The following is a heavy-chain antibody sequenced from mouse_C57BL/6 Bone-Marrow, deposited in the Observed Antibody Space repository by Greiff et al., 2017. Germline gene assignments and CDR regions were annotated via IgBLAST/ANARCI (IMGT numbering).Heavy chain of an antibody. V-gene: IGHV1-81*01. CDR3: ARPITTVVATPFAY. CDR2: IYPSSGNT. D-gene: IGHD1-1*01. Sequence: QVQLQQSGAELARPGASVKLSCKASGYTFTSYGISWVKQRTGQGLEWIGEIYPSSGNTYYNEKFKGKATLTADKSSSTAYMELRSLTSEDSAVYFCARPITTVVATPFAYWGQGTLVTVSA. CDR1: GYTFTSYG. J-gene: IGHJ3*01.